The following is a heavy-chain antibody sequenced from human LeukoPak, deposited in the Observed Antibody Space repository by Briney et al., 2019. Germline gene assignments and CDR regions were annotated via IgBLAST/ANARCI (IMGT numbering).Heavy chain of an antibody. CDR1: GASISSGSYY. CDR2: IYYSGST. V-gene: IGHV4-39*01. J-gene: IGHJ4*02. CDR3: ARQQKNVYSTNGVCYLDY. Sequence: PSETLSLTCTVSGASISSGSYYWGWIRQPPGKGPEWIGNIYYSGSTYYNPSLKSRVTISVDTSKNQFSLKLSSVTAADTAVYYCARQQKNVYSTNGVCYLDYWGQGTLVTVSS. D-gene: IGHD2-8*01.